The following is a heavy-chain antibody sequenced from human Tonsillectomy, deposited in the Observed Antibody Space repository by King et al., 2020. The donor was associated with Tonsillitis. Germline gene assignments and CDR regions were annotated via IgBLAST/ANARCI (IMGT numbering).Heavy chain of an antibody. CDR1: GFTFSGYA. D-gene: IGHD1-1*01. CDR3: ARDAGTNWDLDY. Sequence: VQLVESGGGLVQPGGSLRLSCAASGFTFSGYAMNWVRQAPGKGLDWVSYLSSSSSIIYYADSVKGRFTISKDNAKNSLYLQMNSLRDEDTAVYYCARDAGTNWDLDYWGQGTLVTVSS. CDR2: LSSSSSII. J-gene: IGHJ4*02. V-gene: IGHV3-48*02.